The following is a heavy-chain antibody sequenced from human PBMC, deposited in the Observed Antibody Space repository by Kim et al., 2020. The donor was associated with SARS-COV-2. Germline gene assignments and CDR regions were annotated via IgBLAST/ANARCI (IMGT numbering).Heavy chain of an antibody. J-gene: IGHJ4*02. CDR3: ARVRRTYGSGSYNDY. V-gene: IGHV4-30-4*01. D-gene: IGHD3-10*01. Sequence: SETLSLTCTVSGGSISSGDYYWSWIRQPPGKGLEWIGYIYHSGSTYYNPSLKSRVTISVDTSKNQFSLELSSVTAADTAVYYCARVRRTYGSGSYNDYWGQGTLVTVSS. CDR1: GGSISSGDYY. CDR2: IYHSGST.